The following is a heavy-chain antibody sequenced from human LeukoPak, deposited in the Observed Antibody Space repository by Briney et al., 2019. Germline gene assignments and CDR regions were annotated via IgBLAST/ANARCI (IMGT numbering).Heavy chain of an antibody. V-gene: IGHV3-49*03. D-gene: IGHD4-17*01. CDR3: ARDQLGGDPGNYYYYYMDV. CDR1: GLTFGDYA. CDR2: IRSKIYGGAI. Sequence: GGSLRLSCATSGLTFGDYAMSWFRQAPGKGLEWVGFIRSKIYGGAIEYAASVKGRFTISRDDSKSIAYLQMNSLRTEDTGLYYCARDQLGGDPGNYYYYYMDVWGKGTTVTVPS. J-gene: IGHJ6*03.